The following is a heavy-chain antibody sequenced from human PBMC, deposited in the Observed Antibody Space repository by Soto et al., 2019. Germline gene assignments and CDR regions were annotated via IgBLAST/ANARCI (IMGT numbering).Heavy chain of an antibody. CDR1: GGSISSGGYY. CDR2: IYYSGST. J-gene: IGHJ4*02. V-gene: IGHV4-31*03. Sequence: PSETLSLTCTVSGGSISSGGYYWSWIRQHPGKGLEWIGYIYYSGSTYYNPSLKSRVTISVDTSKNQFSLKLSSVTAADTAVYYCARVRMDTAMVWEDYWGQGTLVTVSS. CDR3: ARVRMDTAMVWEDY. D-gene: IGHD5-18*01.